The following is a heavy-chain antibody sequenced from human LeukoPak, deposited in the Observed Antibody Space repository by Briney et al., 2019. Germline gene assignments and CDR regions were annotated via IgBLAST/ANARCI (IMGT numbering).Heavy chain of an antibody. V-gene: IGHV3-53*01. CDR3: ARGDDSGYYDYFDY. J-gene: IGHJ4*02. CDR1: GFTLDSNY. D-gene: IGHD3-22*01. CDR2: IYTGGNT. Sequence: GGSLRLSCAASGFTLDSNYLSWVRQAPGKGLEWVSTIYTGGNTYYAASVKGRFTISRDFSKNTVFLHMNSLKAEDTAMYYCARGDDSGYYDYFDYWGQGALVTVSS.